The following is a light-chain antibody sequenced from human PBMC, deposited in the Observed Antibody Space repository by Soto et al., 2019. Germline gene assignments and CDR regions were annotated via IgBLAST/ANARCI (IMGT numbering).Light chain of an antibody. V-gene: IGKV3-11*01. CDR2: DAS. Sequence: EIVLTQSPATLSLSPGERATLSCRASQSVSSYLAWYQQKPGQAPRLLIYDASNRATGIPARFSGSGSGTDFTLTISSLEPEDFEVYYCQQSSNWPWTLGQGTNVDIK. J-gene: IGKJ1*01. CDR1: QSVSSY. CDR3: QQSSNWPWT.